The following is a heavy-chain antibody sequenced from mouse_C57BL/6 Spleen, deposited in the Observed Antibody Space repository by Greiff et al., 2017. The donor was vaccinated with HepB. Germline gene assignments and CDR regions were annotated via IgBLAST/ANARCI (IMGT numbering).Heavy chain of an antibody. CDR3: ARRIYYYGSSYYAMDY. Sequence: VQLQQSGAELVRPGSSVKLSCKASGYTFTSYWMHWVKQRPIQGLEWIGNIDPSDSETHYNQKFKDKATLTVDKSSSTAYMQLSSLTSEDSAVYYCARRIYYYGSSYYAMDYWGQGTSVTVSS. D-gene: IGHD1-1*01. CDR1: GYTFTSYW. CDR2: IDPSDSET. J-gene: IGHJ4*01. V-gene: IGHV1-52*01.